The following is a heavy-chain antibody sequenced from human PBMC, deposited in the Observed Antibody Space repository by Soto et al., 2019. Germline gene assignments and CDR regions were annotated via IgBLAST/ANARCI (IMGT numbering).Heavy chain of an antibody. CDR2: VYYTGST. D-gene: IGHD1-26*01. J-gene: IGHJ5*02. CDR1: GGSISSSTYY. V-gene: IGHV4-39*01. CDR3: AASRGRGSWFDP. Sequence: QLQLQESGPGLVKPSETLSLTCTVSGGSISSSTYYWGWVRQPPGKGLESIGSVYYTGSTYYNPSLKSRVTVSIDTSKNQFSLELRSVTAVDTALYYCAASRGRGSWFDPWGQGTLVTVSS.